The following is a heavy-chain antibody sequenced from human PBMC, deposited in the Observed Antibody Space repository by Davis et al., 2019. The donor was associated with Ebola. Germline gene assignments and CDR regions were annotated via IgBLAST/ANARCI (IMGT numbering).Heavy chain of an antibody. J-gene: IGHJ3*02. CDR1: GFTFSSYG. D-gene: IGHD1-26*01. V-gene: IGHV3-30*02. CDR2: IWYDGSNK. Sequence: GESLKISCAASGFTFSSYGMHWVRQGPGKGLEWVALIWYDGSNKYYADSVKGRFTISRDNSRSTVYLQMSSLTVEDTALYYCVKDRRGSYAFDIWGQGTMVTVSS. CDR3: VKDRRGSYAFDI.